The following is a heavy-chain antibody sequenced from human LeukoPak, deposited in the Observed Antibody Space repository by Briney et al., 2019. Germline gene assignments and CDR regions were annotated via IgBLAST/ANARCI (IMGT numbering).Heavy chain of an antibody. CDR2: IYSSGDT. CDR1: GGSISYYY. CDR3: ARQTDSDSSAWYEDY. D-gene: IGHD6-19*01. J-gene: IGHJ4*02. V-gene: IGHV4-4*07. Sequence: SETLFLTCTVSGGSISYYYWSWIRQPAGKGLEWIGRIYSSGDTYYKPSLKSRVTMSVDTSKNQFSLKLSSVTAADTAVYYCARQTDSDSSAWYEDYWGQGTLVTVSS.